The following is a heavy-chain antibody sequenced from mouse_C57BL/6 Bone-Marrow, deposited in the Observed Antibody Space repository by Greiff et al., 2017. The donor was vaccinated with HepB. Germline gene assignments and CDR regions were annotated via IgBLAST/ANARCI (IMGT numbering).Heavy chain of an antibody. CDR2: ISSGSSTI. D-gene: IGHD2-3*01. V-gene: IGHV5-17*01. Sequence: EVKLVESGGGLVKPGGSLKLSCAASGFTFSDYGMHWVRQAPEKGLEWVAYISSGSSTIYYADTVKGRFTISRDNAKNTLFLQMTSLRSEDTAMYYCARSDGFFAYWGQGTLVTVSA. CDR1: GFTFSDYG. CDR3: ARSDGFFAY. J-gene: IGHJ3*01.